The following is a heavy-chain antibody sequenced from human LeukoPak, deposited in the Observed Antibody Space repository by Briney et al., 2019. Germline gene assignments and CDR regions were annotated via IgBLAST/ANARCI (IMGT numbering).Heavy chain of an antibody. J-gene: IGHJ4*02. V-gene: IGHV3-53*01. CDR2: IYSGTT. Sequence: PGGSLRLSCTVSGFTVSSNSMSGVRQAPGRGLEWVSFIYSGTTHYSDSVKGRFTISRDNSKNTLYLQMNSLRAEDTAVYYCARRAGAYSHPYDYWGQGTLVTVSS. CDR1: GFTVSSNS. D-gene: IGHD4/OR15-4a*01. CDR3: ARRAGAYSHPYDY.